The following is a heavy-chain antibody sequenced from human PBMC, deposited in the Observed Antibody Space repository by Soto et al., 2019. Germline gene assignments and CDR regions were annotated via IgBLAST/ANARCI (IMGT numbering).Heavy chain of an antibody. J-gene: IGHJ4*02. V-gene: IGHV3-23*01. CDR1: GFTFSSYA. Sequence: PGGSLRLSCAGSGFTFSSYAMVWVRQAPGKGLDWVSSIDISSAYIYYSDSVEGRFTISKDSSKNTLYLEMNRLRPEDTAVYYCAKIWSRSENFDYGGLGTLVTVSS. CDR2: IDISSAYI. CDR3: AKIWSRSENFDY. D-gene: IGHD2-8*02.